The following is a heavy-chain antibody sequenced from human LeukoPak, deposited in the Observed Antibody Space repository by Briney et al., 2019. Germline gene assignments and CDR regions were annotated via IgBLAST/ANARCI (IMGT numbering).Heavy chain of an antibody. CDR2: IYTSGST. V-gene: IGHV4-4*07. CDR1: GGSISSYY. D-gene: IGHD3-22*01. Sequence: SETLSLTCTVSGGSISSYYWSWIRQPAGKGLEWIGRIYTSGSTNYNPSLKSRVTMSVDTSKNQFSLKLSSVTAADTAVYYCARDAYDSSGLLRFLWFDPWGQGTLATVFS. CDR3: ARDAYDSSGLLRFLWFDP. J-gene: IGHJ5*02.